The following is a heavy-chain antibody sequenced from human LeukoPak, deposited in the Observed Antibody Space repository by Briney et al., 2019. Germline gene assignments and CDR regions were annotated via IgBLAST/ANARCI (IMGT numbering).Heavy chain of an antibody. J-gene: IGHJ4*02. CDR3: ARAAPDPTVAVAGLDY. D-gene: IGHD6-19*01. V-gene: IGHV1-69*04. Sequence: SVKVSCKASGGTFSSYAISWVRQAPGQGLEWMGRIIPILGIANYAQKFQGGVTITADKSTSTAYMELSSLRSEDTAVYYCARAAPDPTVAVAGLDYWGQGTLVTVSS. CDR2: IIPILGIA. CDR1: GGTFSSYA.